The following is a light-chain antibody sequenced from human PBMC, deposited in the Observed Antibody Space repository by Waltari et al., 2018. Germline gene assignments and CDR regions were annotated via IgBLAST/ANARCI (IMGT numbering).Light chain of an antibody. CDR2: DVS. Sequence: SALTQPASMSGSPGQSITISCTGTRSDIGLYDYVSWYQQHPGKAPNLIISDVSQRPSGGTARFSGSNSGDTASLTISGLQTEEEADYYCSAYTATDTYVFGSGTTVTGL. V-gene: IGLV2-14*03. CDR3: SAYTATDTYV. J-gene: IGLJ1*01. CDR1: RSDIGLYDY.